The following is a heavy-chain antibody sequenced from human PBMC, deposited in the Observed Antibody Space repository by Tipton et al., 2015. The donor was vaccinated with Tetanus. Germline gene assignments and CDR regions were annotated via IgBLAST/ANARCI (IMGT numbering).Heavy chain of an antibody. CDR1: GYRFTDYW. D-gene: IGHD3-3*01. CDR2: IFPGDSDT. Sequence: QSGAEVKKPGDSLKISCKGSGYRFTDYWIGWVRQMPGKGLEWMGIIFPGDSDTRYSPSFQGQVTISADKSINTVYLQWDSLKASDTAIYYCARHPDFWSGYYFDLWGQGTLVNVSS. CDR3: ARHPDFWSGYYFDL. J-gene: IGHJ4*02. V-gene: IGHV5-51*01.